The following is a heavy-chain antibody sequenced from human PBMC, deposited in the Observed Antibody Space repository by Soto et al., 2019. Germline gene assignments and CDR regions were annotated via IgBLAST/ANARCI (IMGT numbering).Heavy chain of an antibody. D-gene: IGHD6-13*01. CDR2: ISYGGGAQ. CDR1: GFTFSNYG. J-gene: IGHJ3*02. V-gene: IGHV3-30*18. CDR3: VKEKTPRVSHSLEI. Sequence: QVQLVESGGGVVQPGRSLRLSCVTSGFTFSNYGMQWVRQAPGKGLEWVAVISYGGGAQYYADSVKGRFTISRDNSKNTLSLEMNSLRAEDTAVYYCVKEKTPRVSHSLEIWGQGIMVTVSS.